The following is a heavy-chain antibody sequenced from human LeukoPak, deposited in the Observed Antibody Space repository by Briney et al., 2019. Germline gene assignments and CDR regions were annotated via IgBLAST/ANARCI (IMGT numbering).Heavy chain of an antibody. CDR1: GFTFGTHW. CDR3: ARDLGYGSHFYYLDV. CDR2: INSAGRST. V-gene: IGHV3-74*01. D-gene: IGHD5-12*01. J-gene: IGHJ6*03. Sequence: PGGSLRLSCAASGFTFGTHWMHWVRQAPGKGLVWVSRINSAGRSTTYADSVKGRFTSSRDNAKNTLYLQMNSLTVEDTAVYYCARDLGYGSHFYYLDVWGTGHTVTVSS.